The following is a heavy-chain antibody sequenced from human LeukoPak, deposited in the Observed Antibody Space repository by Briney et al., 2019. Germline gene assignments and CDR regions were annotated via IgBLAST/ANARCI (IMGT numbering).Heavy chain of an antibody. D-gene: IGHD3-10*01. Sequence: PSETLSLTCTVSGYSISSGYYWGWIRQPPGKGLEWIGSIYHSGSTYYNPSLKSRVTISVDTSKNQFSLKLSSVTAADTAVYYCARGNSYGSGSYYPRYGMDVWGQGTTVTVSS. J-gene: IGHJ6*02. V-gene: IGHV4-38-2*02. CDR2: IYHSGST. CDR3: ARGNSYGSGSYYPRYGMDV. CDR1: GYSISSGYY.